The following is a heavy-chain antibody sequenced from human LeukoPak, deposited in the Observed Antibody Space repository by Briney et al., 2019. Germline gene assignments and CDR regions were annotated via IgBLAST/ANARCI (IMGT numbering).Heavy chain of an antibody. D-gene: IGHD2-2*01. Sequence: ASVKVSCKASGGTFISYVISWVRQAPGQGLEWMGGIIPIFGTANYAQKFRGRVTITADEFTSTAYMELSSLRSDDTAVYYCARIIDCSSTSCPLGMDVWGQGTTVTVSS. V-gene: IGHV1-69*01. J-gene: IGHJ6*02. CDR2: IIPIFGTA. CDR3: ARIIDCSSTSCPLGMDV. CDR1: GGTFISYV.